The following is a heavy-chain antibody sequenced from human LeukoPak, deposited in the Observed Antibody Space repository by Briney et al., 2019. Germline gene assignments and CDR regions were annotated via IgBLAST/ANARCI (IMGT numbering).Heavy chain of an antibody. CDR3: ARDGSGFYGDHYYYMDV. CDR1: GGSISSYY. J-gene: IGHJ6*03. V-gene: IGHV4-4*07. Sequence: SETLSLTCTVSGGSISSYYWSWIRQPAGKGLEWIGRIYTSGSTNYNPSLKSRVTISVDTSKNQFSLKLSSVTAADTAVYYCARDGSGFYGDHYYYMDVWGKGTTVTISS. D-gene: IGHD4-17*01. CDR2: IYTSGST.